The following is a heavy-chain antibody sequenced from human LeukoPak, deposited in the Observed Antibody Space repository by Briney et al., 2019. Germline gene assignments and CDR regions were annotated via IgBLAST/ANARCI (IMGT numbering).Heavy chain of an antibody. Sequence: SETLSLTCAVYGGSFSGYYWSWIRQTPGKGLEWIGEINHSGSTNYNPSLKSRVTISVDTSKNQFSLKLSSVTAADTAVYYCASLSERIAAAKTPPYWGQGTLVTVSS. CDR1: GGSFSGYY. CDR2: INHSGST. D-gene: IGHD6-13*01. V-gene: IGHV4-34*01. CDR3: ASLSERIAAAKTPPY. J-gene: IGHJ4*02.